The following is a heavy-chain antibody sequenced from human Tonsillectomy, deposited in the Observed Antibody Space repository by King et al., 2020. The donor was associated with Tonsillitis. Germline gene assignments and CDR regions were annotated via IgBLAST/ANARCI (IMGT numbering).Heavy chain of an antibody. Sequence: VQLMESGGGLVKPGGSLRLSCAASGFTFSNAWMSWVRQAPGKGLEWVGRIKKKVDGGTTDYAAPVKGRFTISRDDSKNTLYLQMNSLKTEDTAVYYCTTDLGWLATWRNFYWGQGTLVTVSS. V-gene: IGHV3-15*01. CDR1: GFTFSNAW. CDR2: IKKKVDGGTT. D-gene: IGHD6-19*01. CDR3: TTDLGWLATWRNFY. J-gene: IGHJ4*02.